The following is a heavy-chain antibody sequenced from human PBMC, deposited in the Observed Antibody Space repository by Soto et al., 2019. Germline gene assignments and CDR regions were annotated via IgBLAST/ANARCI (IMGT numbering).Heavy chain of an antibody. CDR1: GDSISSDKW. V-gene: IGHV4-4*02. CDR3: ERGGDWQVDY. J-gene: IGHJ4*02. Sequence: QVQLQESGPGLVKPSGTLSLTCAVSGDSISSDKWWSWVRQPPGKGLEWIGEIHHSGRTNYNPSLKSRVTILVEKSKNQVSLELSSMTAADTAVYYCERGGDWQVDYWGQGTLVTVSS. CDR2: IHHSGRT. D-gene: IGHD2-21*02.